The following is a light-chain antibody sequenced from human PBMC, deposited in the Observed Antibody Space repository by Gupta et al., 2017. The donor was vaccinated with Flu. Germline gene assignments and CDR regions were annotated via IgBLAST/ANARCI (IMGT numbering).Light chain of an antibody. CDR1: QGISSY. J-gene: IGKJ4*02. CDR2: AAS. CDR3: QQLNGEDGQT. Sequence: DLQLTQSPSFLSASVGDRVTITCRASQGISSYLAWYQQKPGKAPKLLIYAASTLQSGVPSRFSGSGSGTEFTRKISSLKPEDCATDYWQQLNGEDGQTFGEGTKVEIK. V-gene: IGKV1-9*01.